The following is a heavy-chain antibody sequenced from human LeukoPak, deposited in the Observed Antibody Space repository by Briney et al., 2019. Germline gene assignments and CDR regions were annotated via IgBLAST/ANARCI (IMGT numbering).Heavy chain of an antibody. D-gene: IGHD3-9*01. CDR1: GGSFSGYY. J-gene: IGHJ6*02. CDR3: ARGLRYFDWPNYYGMDV. Sequence: SETLSLTCAVYGGSFSGYYWSWIRQPPGKGLEWIGEINHSGSTNYNPSLKSRVIISVDTSKNQFSLKLSSVTAADTAVYYCARGLRYFDWPNYYGMDVWGQGTTVTVSS. CDR2: INHSGST. V-gene: IGHV4-34*01.